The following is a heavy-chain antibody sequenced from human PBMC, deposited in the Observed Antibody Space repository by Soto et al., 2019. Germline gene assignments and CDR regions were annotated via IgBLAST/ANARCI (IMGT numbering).Heavy chain of an antibody. CDR3: AREANYYDSSGYS. D-gene: IGHD3-22*01. Sequence: QVQLVESGGGVVQPGRSLRLSCAASGFTFSSYGMHWVLQAPGKGLEWVAVIWYDGSNKYYADSVKGRFTISRDNSKNTLYLQMNSLRAEDTAVYYCAREANYYDSSGYSWGQGTLVTVSS. CDR2: IWYDGSNK. CDR1: GFTFSSYG. V-gene: IGHV3-33*01. J-gene: IGHJ5*02.